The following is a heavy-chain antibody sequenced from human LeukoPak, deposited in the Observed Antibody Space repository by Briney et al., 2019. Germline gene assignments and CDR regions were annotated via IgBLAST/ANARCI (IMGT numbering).Heavy chain of an antibody. D-gene: IGHD6-13*01. CDR3: ARVRKDSSSWEP. V-gene: IGHV3-74*01. CDR2: INSDGSST. J-gene: IGHJ5*02. CDR1: GFTFSSYW. Sequence: GGSLRLSCAASGFTFSSYWMHWVRQAPGKGLVWVSRINSDGSSTSYVDSVKGRFTISRDNAKNSLFLQMNSLRAEDTAVYYCARVRKDSSSWEPWGQGTLVTVSS.